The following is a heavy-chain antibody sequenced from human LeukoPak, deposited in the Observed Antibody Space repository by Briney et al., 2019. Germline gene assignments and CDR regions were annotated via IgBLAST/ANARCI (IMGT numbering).Heavy chain of an antibody. CDR3: ARDSRGATGLDY. J-gene: IGHJ4*02. D-gene: IGHD5-12*01. CDR1: GFTFSNYG. CDR2: IWYDGSKK. Sequence: GRSLRLSCAASGFTFSNYGMHWVRQAPGKGLEWVAVIWYDGSKKYYADSVKGRFTISRDNSKNTLYLQMNSLSAEDTAVYYCARDSRGATGLDYWGQGTLATVSS. V-gene: IGHV3-33*01.